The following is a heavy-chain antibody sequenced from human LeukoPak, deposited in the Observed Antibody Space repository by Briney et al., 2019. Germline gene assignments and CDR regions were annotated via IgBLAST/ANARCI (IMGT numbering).Heavy chain of an antibody. J-gene: IGHJ6*03. CDR3: ARASAYGGNPDYYYYYYMDV. V-gene: IGHV1-69*01. CDR2: IIPIFGTA. Sequence: GSSVKVSCKASGGTFSSYAISWVRQAPGQGLEWMGGIIPIFGTANYAQKFQGIVTITADESTGTAYMELSSLRSEDTAVYYCARASAYGGNPDYYYYYYMDVWGKGTTVTVSS. CDR1: GGTFSSYA. D-gene: IGHD4-23*01.